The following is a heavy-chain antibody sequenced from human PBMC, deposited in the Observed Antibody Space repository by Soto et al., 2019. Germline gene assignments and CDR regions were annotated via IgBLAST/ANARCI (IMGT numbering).Heavy chain of an antibody. CDR2: ISSTAGRTS. V-gene: IGHV3-23*01. CDR3: AKGVLSFHYGMEV. Sequence: LRLSCAASGFTFSSYAMSWVRQAPGEGLEWVSSISSTAGRTSSYADSVKGRFAISRDLSDSTVYLQMNNLRVDDTAVYFCAKGVLSFHYGMEVWGQGITVTVSS. D-gene: IGHD3-10*01. CDR1: GFTFSSYA. J-gene: IGHJ6*02.